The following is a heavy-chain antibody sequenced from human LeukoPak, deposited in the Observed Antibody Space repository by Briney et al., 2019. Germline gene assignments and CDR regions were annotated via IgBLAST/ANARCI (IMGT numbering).Heavy chain of an antibody. D-gene: IGHD4-23*01. J-gene: IGHJ2*01. V-gene: IGHV4-4*02. CDR1: GGSISSTHW. CDR3: ARDLHGGNSFTSDWHFDL. Sequence: SETLSLTCDVSGGSISSTHWWSWVRQPPGKGLEWIGEIYHSGSTNYNPSLKSRVTISVDKSKNQFSLKLSSVTAADTAVYYCARDLHGGNSFTSDWHFDLWGRGTLVTVSS. CDR2: IYHSGST.